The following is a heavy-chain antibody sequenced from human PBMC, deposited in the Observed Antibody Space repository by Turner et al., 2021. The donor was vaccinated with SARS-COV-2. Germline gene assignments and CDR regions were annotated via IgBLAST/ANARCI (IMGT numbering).Heavy chain of an antibody. CDR3: AKGASQHFDY. J-gene: IGHJ4*02. D-gene: IGHD5-18*01. CDR2: ISYDGSNK. Sequence: QLQLVDSGGVGVQPGRSLRLPCPASGFTFSSYGRHWVRQGPGKGLECVAVISYDGSNKYYADAVKVRFTISRDNSKNPLYLQKNSLRAEDTAVYYCAKGASQHFDYWGQGTLVTVSS. CDR1: GFTFSSYG. V-gene: IGHV3-30*18.